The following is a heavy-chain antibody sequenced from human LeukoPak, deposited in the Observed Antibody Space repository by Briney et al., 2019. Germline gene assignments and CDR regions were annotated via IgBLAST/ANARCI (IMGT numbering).Heavy chain of an antibody. J-gene: IGHJ4*02. V-gene: IGHV1-46*01. CDR2: INPSGGNT. Sequence: ASVKVSCKASGYTFTSYYMHWVRQPPGQGLEWMGKINPSGGNTSYAQKFQGRVTMTSDTSTSTVYMELSSLRSEGTAVYFCATERDYKFGYWGQGALVTVSS. CDR3: ATERDYKFGY. CDR1: GYTFTSYY. D-gene: IGHD4-11*01.